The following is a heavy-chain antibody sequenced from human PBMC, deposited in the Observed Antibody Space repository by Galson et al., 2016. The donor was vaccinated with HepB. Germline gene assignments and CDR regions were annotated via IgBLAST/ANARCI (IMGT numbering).Heavy chain of an antibody. V-gene: IGHV5-51*01. CDR1: GYSFTSLW. J-gene: IGHJ4*02. CDR3: ARRGPDGGSDF. D-gene: IGHD4-23*01. Sequence: QSGAEVKEAGDSLRISCETFGYSFTSLWIAWVRQRPGKGLEWMGTIYPGDSDTKYGPSFRGQVIISADKSTSTLYLQWNSLRASDTAVYYCARRGPDGGSDFWGQGTQVSVSS. CDR2: IYPGDSDT.